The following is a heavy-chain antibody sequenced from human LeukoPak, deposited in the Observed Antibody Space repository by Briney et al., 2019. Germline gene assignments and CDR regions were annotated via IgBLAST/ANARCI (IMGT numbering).Heavy chain of an antibody. D-gene: IGHD2-2*01. CDR1: GFTFSYYG. CDR2: LWSDGNKK. J-gene: IGHJ4*02. V-gene: IGHV3-33*03. CDR3: ASTIRRITEYQLLPALDY. Sequence: QSGGSLRLSCAASGFTFSYYGMHWVRQAPGKGLEWVAVLWSDGNKKYYADSVKGRFTISRDNAKNSLYLQMNSLRAEDTAVYYCASTIRRITEYQLLPALDYWGQGTLVTVSS.